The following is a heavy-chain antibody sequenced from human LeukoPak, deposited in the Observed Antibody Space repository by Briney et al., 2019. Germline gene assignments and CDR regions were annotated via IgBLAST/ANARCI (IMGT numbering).Heavy chain of an antibody. D-gene: IGHD6-19*01. Sequence: GGSLRLSCAASGFTVSSNYMSWVRQAPGKGLEWVSVIYSGGSTYYADSVKGRFTISRDNSKNTLYLQMNSLRAEDTAVYYCARWYSSGWTTFFDYWGQGTLVTVSS. J-gene: IGHJ4*02. CDR1: GFTVSSNY. CDR3: ARWYSSGWTTFFDY. CDR2: IYSGGST. V-gene: IGHV3-66*01.